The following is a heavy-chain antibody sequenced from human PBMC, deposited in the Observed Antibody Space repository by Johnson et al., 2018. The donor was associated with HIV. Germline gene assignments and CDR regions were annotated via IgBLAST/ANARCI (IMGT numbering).Heavy chain of an antibody. Sequence: VQLVESGGGVVQPGGSLRLSCAASGFTFDDYTMHWVRQAQGKGLEWVSLISWDGGSTYYADSVKGRFTISRDNSKNSLYLQMNSLRTEDTALYYCAKDSFPSSSSWYVRLDAFDIWGRGTMVTVSS. D-gene: IGHD6-13*01. CDR1: GFTFDDYT. CDR2: ISWDGGST. CDR3: AKDSFPSSSSWYVRLDAFDI. V-gene: IGHV3-43*01. J-gene: IGHJ3*02.